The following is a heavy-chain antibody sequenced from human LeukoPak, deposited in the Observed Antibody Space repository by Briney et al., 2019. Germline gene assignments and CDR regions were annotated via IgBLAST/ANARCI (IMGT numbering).Heavy chain of an antibody. J-gene: IGHJ6*03. CDR2: INPNSGGT. V-gene: IGHV1-2*02. CDR3: ARVGYGYCSSTSCYKDYMDV. D-gene: IGHD2-2*02. Sequence: ASVKVSCKASGYTFTGYYMHWVRQAPGQGLEWMGWINPNSGGTNYAQKFQGRVTMTRDTSISTAYMELSRLRSEDTAVYYCARVGYGYCSSTSCYKDYMDVWGKGTTVTVSS. CDR1: GYTFTGYY.